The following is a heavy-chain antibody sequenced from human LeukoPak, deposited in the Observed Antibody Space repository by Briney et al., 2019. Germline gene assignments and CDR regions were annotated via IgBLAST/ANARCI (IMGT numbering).Heavy chain of an antibody. J-gene: IGHJ4*02. Sequence: PGGSLRLSCAASGFTVSSNYMSWVRQAPGEGLEWVGRSKSKTDGGTTDYAEPVKGRFTISRDESKNILYLQMNSLKIEDTAVYYCTTVSYVGGYWGQGTLVTVSS. D-gene: IGHD3-10*02. CDR2: SKSKTDGGTT. CDR3: TTVSYVGGY. CDR1: GFTVSSNY. V-gene: IGHV3-15*01.